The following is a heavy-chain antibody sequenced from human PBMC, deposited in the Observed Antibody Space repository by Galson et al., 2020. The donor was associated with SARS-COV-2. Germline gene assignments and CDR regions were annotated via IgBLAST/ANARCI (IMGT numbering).Heavy chain of an antibody. V-gene: IGHV3-23*01. Sequence: GGSLRLSCTASGFTFSSYAMNWVRQAPGKGLEWISSISGSGGSTNYADSVKGRLTIFRDNSKSTLFLQMNGLRAEDTAVFYCATSTGLAAPYFFDHWGQGSLVTVSS. CDR3: ATSTGLAAPYFFDH. CDR2: ISGSGGST. D-gene: IGHD3-9*01. CDR1: GFTFSSYA. J-gene: IGHJ4*02.